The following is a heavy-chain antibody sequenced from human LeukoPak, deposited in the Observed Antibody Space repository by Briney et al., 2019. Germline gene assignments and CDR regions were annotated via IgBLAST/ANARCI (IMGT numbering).Heavy chain of an antibody. CDR1: GFTCSSYW. D-gene: IGHD5-24*01. Sequence: GGSLRLSCAASGFTCSSYWMSWVRQAPGKGLEWVANIKQDGNEKYYVDSVKGRFTISRDNAKNSLYLQMNSLRAEDTAVYYCARALGRLQPYYYYYGMDVWGEGATVTVSS. J-gene: IGHJ6*04. CDR3: ARALGRLQPYYYYYGMDV. CDR2: IKQDGNEK. V-gene: IGHV3-7*01.